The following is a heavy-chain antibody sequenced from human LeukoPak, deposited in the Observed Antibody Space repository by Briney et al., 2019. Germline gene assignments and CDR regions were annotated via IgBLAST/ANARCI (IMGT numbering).Heavy chain of an antibody. D-gene: IGHD2-2*02. V-gene: IGHV3-30*04. CDR3: ARGYCTSTSCYNDY. CDR2: MSFDVNNK. CDR1: GFTFSSYA. J-gene: IGHJ4*02. Sequence: GGSLRLSCATSGFTFSSYAFHWVRQAPGKGLEWVATMSFDVNNKYYADSVRGRFTISRDNSKNTLYLQMNSLRAEDTAVYSCARGYCTSTSCYNDYWGQGTLVTVSS.